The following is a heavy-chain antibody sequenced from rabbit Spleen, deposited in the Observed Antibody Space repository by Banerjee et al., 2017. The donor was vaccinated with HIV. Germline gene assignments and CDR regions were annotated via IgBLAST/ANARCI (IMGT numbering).Heavy chain of an antibody. D-gene: IGHD4-2*01. CDR3: ARNYVDSGGL. Sequence: QEQLVESGGGLVQPEGSLTLTCTASGFSFTDKDVMCWVRQAPGKGLEWIGCIDVGSSGFTYFANWAKGRFTISKTSSTTVTLQMTSLTAADTATYFCARNYVDSGGLWGPGTLVTV. V-gene: IGHV1S45*01. CDR2: IDVGSSGFT. CDR1: GFSFTDKDV. J-gene: IGHJ4*01.